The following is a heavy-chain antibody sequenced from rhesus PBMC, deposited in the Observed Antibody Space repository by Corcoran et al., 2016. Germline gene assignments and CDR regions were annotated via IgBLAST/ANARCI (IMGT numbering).Heavy chain of an antibody. CDR2: INPRTGVT. V-gene: IGHV1-138*01. CDR1: GYTFTDYY. J-gene: IGHJ4*01. D-gene: IGHD2-2*01. CDR3: AVISGYYGVDF. Sequence: QVHLVQSGAELKKPGSSVKVSYKASGYTFTDYYVQWVRQAPGQGLECMGRINPRTGVTDYAQKFQGRVTVTRDTSTSTAYMELSSLRFEDTAVYYCAVISGYYGVDFWGQGALVTVSS.